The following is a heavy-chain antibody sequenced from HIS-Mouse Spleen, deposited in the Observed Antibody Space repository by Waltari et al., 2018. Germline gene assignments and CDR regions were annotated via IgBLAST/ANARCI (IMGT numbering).Heavy chain of an antibody. CDR3: AREIPYSSSWYDWYFDL. CDR2: IYYSGNT. J-gene: IGHJ2*01. CDR1: GGSISSSSYY. Sequence: QLQLQESGPGLVKPSETLSLTCTVSGGSISSSSYYWGWIRQPPGKGLEWIGSIYYSGNTYYPPSLKRRVTISVDTSKNQFSLKLSSVTAADTAVYYCAREIPYSSSWYDWYFDLWGRGTLVTVSS. D-gene: IGHD6-13*01. V-gene: IGHV4-39*07.